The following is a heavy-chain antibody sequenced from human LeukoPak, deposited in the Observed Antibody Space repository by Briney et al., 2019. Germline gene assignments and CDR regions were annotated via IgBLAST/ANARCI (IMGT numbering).Heavy chain of an antibody. V-gene: IGHV4-31*03. CDR1: GASITSGGYY. J-gene: IGHJ4*02. CDR2: IYSSGST. Sequence: SETLSLTCTVSGASITSGGYYWSWIRQRPGEGLEWIGYIYSSGSTYYRPSLKSRIIISIDTSKTQFSLRLSSVTAADTAVYFCARDRDSGSGSSPYWGRGTLVTVSS. D-gene: IGHD3-10*01. CDR3: ARDRDSGSGSSPY.